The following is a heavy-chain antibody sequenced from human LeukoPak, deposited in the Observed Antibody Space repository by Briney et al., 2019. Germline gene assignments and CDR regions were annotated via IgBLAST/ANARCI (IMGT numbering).Heavy chain of an antibody. Sequence: GSLRLSCAASGFTFSSYWMHWVRQAPGKGLEWIGEINHSGSTNYNPSLKSRVTISVDTSKNQFSLKLSSVTAADTAVYYCARDPTQYLRYGYFDYWGQGTLVTVSS. D-gene: IGHD4-11*01. J-gene: IGHJ4*02. CDR2: INHSGST. CDR3: ARDPTQYLRYGYFDY. V-gene: IGHV4-34*01. CDR1: GFTFSSYW.